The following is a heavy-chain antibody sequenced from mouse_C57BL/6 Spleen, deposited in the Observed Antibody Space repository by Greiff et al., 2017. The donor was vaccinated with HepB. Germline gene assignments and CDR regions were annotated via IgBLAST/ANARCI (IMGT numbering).Heavy chain of an antibody. CDR1: GYTFTDYI. V-gene: IGHV1-22*01. Sequence: EVQLQQSGPELVKPGASVKMSCKASGYTFTDYIMHWVKQSHGKSLEWIGYIKPNNGGTSYNQKFKGKATLTVNKSSSTAYMELRSLTSEDSAVYYCASDSSGYVQVPAYWGQGTLVTVSA. CDR3: ASDSSGYVQVPAY. D-gene: IGHD3-2*02. J-gene: IGHJ3*01. CDR2: IKPNNGGT.